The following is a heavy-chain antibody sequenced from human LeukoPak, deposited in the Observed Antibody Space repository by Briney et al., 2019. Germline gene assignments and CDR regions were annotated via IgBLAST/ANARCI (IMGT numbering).Heavy chain of an antibody. CDR2: ISSSSTYT. Sequence: GRSLRLSCAASGFTFRDYYMSWIRQAPGKGLEWVSHISSSSTYTNHADSVKGRFTISRDNAKSSLYLQMNSLRAEDTAVYYCAREGSYYDSGGYFAEIDYWGQGTLVTVSS. CDR1: GFTFRDYY. CDR3: AREGSYYDSGGYFAEIDY. D-gene: IGHD3-22*01. V-gene: IGHV3-11*06. J-gene: IGHJ4*02.